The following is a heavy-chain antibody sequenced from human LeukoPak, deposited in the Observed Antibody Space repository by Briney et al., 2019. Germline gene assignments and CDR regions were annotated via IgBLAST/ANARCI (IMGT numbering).Heavy chain of an antibody. V-gene: IGHV1-8*01. Sequence: ASLKVSCKASGYTFTSYDINCVRQATGQGLEWMGWMNPNSGNTGYAQKFQGRVTMTRNTSISTAYMELSSLRSEDTAVYYCAREVSARGGGYWGQGTLVTVSS. D-gene: IGHD3-16*01. CDR1: GYTFTSYD. J-gene: IGHJ4*02. CDR3: AREVSARGGGY. CDR2: MNPNSGNT.